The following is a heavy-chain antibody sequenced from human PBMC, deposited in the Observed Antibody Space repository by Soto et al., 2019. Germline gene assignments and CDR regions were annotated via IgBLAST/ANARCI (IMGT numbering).Heavy chain of an antibody. D-gene: IGHD7-27*01. CDR3: ATCQLGEYYYAMDV. V-gene: IGHV4-4*02. Sequence: QVQLQESGPGLVKPSGTLSLTCAVSGVSIVSNNWWTWVRQPPGKGLEWIGEIYHSGSTKYNPSLKSRVTISVDKSKNQFSLILSSVTAADTAVYYCATCQLGEYYYAMDVWRQGTTVTVSS. J-gene: IGHJ6*02. CDR2: IYHSGST. CDR1: GVSIVSNNW.